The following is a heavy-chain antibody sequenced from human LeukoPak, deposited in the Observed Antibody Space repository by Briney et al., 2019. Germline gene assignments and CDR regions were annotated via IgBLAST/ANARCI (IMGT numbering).Heavy chain of an antibody. Sequence: GGSLRLSCAASGFTFDDYAMHWVRQAPGKGLEWVAVVWYDGSNKYYADSVKGRFTISRDNSKNTLYLLMNSLRAEDTAVYYCARDRDYAYFDYWGQGTLVTVSS. J-gene: IGHJ4*02. CDR3: ARDRDYAYFDY. V-gene: IGHV3-33*08. D-gene: IGHD4-17*01. CDR2: VWYDGSNK. CDR1: GFTFDDYA.